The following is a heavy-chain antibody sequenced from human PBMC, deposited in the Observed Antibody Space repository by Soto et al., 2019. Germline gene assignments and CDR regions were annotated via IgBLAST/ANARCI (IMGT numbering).Heavy chain of an antibody. CDR1: GFTFGTTD. V-gene: IGHV3-23*01. CDR2: IDGSGGIT. CDR3: VKNSGWFNT. D-gene: IGHD3-10*01. J-gene: IGHJ5*02. Sequence: QLLQSGGGLVQPGGSLTLSCAASGFTFGTTDMSWVRQAPGEGLEWVSTIDGSGGITYYADSVKGRFTISRDNSRNTVYLPMNSLRRDDTALYYCVKNSGWFNTWGQGALVTVSS.